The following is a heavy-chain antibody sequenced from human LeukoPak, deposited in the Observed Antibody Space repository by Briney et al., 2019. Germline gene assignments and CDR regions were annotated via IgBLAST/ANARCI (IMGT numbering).Heavy chain of an antibody. CDR1: GFAFDIHG. V-gene: IGHV3-23*01. CDR2: IIPSGSTT. D-gene: IGHD5-24*01. J-gene: IGHJ4*02. Sequence: GGSLRLSCAASGFAFDIHGMNWVRQAPGKGLEWVSGIIPSGSTTYYADSVKGRFAISRDNSKNTVYLQINSLRDEDTAVYYCARDRGWIQFEDWGQGTLVTVSS. CDR3: ARDRGWIQFED.